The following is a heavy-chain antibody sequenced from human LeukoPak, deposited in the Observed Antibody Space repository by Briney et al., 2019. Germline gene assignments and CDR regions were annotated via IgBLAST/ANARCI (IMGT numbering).Heavy chain of an antibody. D-gene: IGHD1-26*01. Sequence: PGGSLRLSCAASGFTFSSYGMSWVRQAPGKGLEWVSAISAGGDLTNYADSVKGRFTISRDSSKNMLYVQMNSQRAEDTAVYYCAKGLISSATYFSYFDYWGQGTLVTVSS. J-gene: IGHJ4*02. CDR2: ISAGGDLT. CDR3: AKGLISSATYFSYFDY. V-gene: IGHV3-23*01. CDR1: GFTFSSYG.